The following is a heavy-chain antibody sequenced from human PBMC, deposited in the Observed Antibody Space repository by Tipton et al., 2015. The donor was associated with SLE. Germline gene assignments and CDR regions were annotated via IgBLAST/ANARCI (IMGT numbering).Heavy chain of an antibody. Sequence: TLSLTCTVSGGSISSHYWSWIRRPPGEALEWMAYINYSGSTNYNPSLTSRVTMSVDTSKNQFSLKLTSVAAADTAVYYCARRDVEVAPLGFDYWGQGTLVTVSS. V-gene: IGHV4-59*11. J-gene: IGHJ4*02. CDR1: GGSISSHY. D-gene: IGHD5-24*01. CDR3: ARRDVEVAPLGFDY. CDR2: INYSGST.